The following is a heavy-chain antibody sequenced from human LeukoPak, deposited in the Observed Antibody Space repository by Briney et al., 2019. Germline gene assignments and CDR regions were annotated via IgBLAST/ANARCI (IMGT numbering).Heavy chain of an antibody. CDR3: ARRPLFGVVPWGMDV. CDR2: INHSGST. D-gene: IGHD3-3*01. J-gene: IGHJ6*02. CDR1: GGSFSGYY. Sequence: SETLSLTCAVYGGSFSGYYWSWIRQPPGKGLEWIGEINHSGSTNYNPSLKSRVTISVDTSKNQFSLNLSSVTAADTAVYYCARRPLFGVVPWGMDVWGQGTTVTVPS. V-gene: IGHV4-34*01.